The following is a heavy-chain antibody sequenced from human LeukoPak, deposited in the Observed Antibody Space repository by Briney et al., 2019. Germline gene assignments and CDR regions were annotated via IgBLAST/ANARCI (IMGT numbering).Heavy chain of an antibody. V-gene: IGHV1-18*01. CDR1: GYTFTSYG. CDR2: ISAYNGNT. CDR3: ARDKVLYSSSSFDY. D-gene: IGHD6-6*01. Sequence: ASVKVSRKASGYTFTSYGISWVRQAPGQGLEWMGWISAYNGNTNYAQKLQGRVTMTTDTSTSTAYMELRSLRSEDTAVYYCARDKVLYSSSSFDYWGQGTLVTVSS. J-gene: IGHJ4*02.